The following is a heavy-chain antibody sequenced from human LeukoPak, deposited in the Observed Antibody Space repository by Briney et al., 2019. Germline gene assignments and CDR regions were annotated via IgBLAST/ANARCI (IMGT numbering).Heavy chain of an antibody. J-gene: IGHJ4*02. CDR3: AREIGGYCSSTSCYKSSNYFDY. Sequence: ASVKVSCKASGYTFTGYYMHWVRQAPGQGLEWMGRINLNSGGTNYAQKFQGRVTMTRDTSISIAYMELSRLRSDDTAVYYCAREIGGYCSSTSCYKSSNYFDYWGQGTLVTVSS. D-gene: IGHD2-2*02. CDR2: INLNSGGT. V-gene: IGHV1-2*06. CDR1: GYTFTGYY.